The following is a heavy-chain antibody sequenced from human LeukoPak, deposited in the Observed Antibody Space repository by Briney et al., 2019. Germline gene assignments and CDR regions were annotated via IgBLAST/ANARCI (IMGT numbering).Heavy chain of an antibody. Sequence: PGRSLRLSCAASGFTFSSYAMHWVRQAPGKGLDVVAVISYDGSNKYYADSVKSRFTISRDNSKNTLYLQMNSLRAEDTAVYYCARDSRPYGSGSYPCWFDPWGQGTLVTVSS. V-gene: IGHV3-30*04. CDR1: GFTFSSYA. J-gene: IGHJ5*02. CDR2: ISYDGSNK. CDR3: ARDSRPYGSGSYPCWFDP. D-gene: IGHD3-10*01.